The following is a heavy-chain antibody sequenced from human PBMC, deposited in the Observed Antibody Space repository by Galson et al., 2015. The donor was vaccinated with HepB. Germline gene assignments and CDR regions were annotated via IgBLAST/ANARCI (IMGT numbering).Heavy chain of an antibody. J-gene: IGHJ4*02. CDR2: IIPIFGTA. Sequence: SVKVSCKASGGTFSNYAISWVRQAPGQGLEWMGGIIPIFGTANYAQKFQGRVTITADESTSTAYMELSSLRSEDTAVYYCARSAPGGRRHFDYWGQGTLVTVSS. V-gene: IGHV1-69*13. D-gene: IGHD1-26*01. CDR1: GGTFSNYA. CDR3: ARSAPGGRRHFDY.